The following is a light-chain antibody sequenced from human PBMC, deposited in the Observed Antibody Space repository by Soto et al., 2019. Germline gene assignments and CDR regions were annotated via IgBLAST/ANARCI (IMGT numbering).Light chain of an antibody. CDR2: RSN. V-gene: IGLV1-44*01. CDR3: AAWDDSLNGVV. CDR1: SSNIGSNS. Sequence: QSVLTQPPSASGTPGQRVTISCSGSSSNIGSNSVNWYQQLPGTAPKLLIYRSNQRTSGVPDRFSGSKSGTSASLAISGLQSEDEADYYCAAWDDSLNGVVFGGGTKVTVL. J-gene: IGLJ2*01.